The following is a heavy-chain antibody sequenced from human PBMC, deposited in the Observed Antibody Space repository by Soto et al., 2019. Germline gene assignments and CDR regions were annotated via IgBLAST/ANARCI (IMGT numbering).Heavy chain of an antibody. D-gene: IGHD1-20*01. CDR2: IIPTFGTP. J-gene: IGHJ3*02. V-gene: IGHV1-69*12. Sequence: QVQLVQSGAEVKKPGSSVKVSCKASGGTFNSYAITWLRQAPGQGLEWMGGIIPTFGTPNYAQKFQGRVTITADESTSTVYMELSSLRFEDTAVFYCAREDRRISGAVDIWGQGTMVIVSS. CDR3: AREDRRISGAVDI. CDR1: GGTFNSYA.